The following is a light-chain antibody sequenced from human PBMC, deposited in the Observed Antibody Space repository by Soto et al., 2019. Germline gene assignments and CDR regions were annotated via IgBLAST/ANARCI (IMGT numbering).Light chain of an antibody. Sequence: QSALAQPASVSGSLGQSITISRTGTSSDVGAYNYVSWYQQQPGKAPKLMISDVSNRPSGVSNRFSGCKSGNTASLIISGLQDEDEADYYCCSFTSITTYVFGTGTRSPS. CDR2: DVS. V-gene: IGLV2-14*03. CDR1: SSDVGAYNY. CDR3: CSFTSITTYV. J-gene: IGLJ1*01.